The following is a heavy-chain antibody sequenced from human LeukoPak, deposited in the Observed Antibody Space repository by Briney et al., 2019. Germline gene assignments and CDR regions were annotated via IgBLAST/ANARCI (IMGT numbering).Heavy chain of an antibody. V-gene: IGHV4-59*01. CDR1: GGSFSGYY. J-gene: IGHJ4*02. Sequence: SETLSLSCAVYGGSFSGYYGSWIRQPPGKGLEWIGYIYYSGSTNYNPSLKSRVTISVDTSKNQFSLKLSSVTAADTAVYYCARVSGRDGYNYQYYFDYWGQGTLVTVSS. CDR3: ARVSGRDGYNYQYYFDY. CDR2: IYYSGST. D-gene: IGHD5-24*01.